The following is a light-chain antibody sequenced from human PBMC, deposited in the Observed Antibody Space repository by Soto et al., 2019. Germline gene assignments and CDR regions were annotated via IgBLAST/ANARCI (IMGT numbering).Light chain of an antibody. Sequence: QSVLTQPPSVSGAPGQRVTISCTGSSSNIWAGYDVHWYQQLPGTAPKLLIYGNSNRPSGVPDRFSGSKSGTSASLAITGLQAEDEADYYCQSYDSSLRGRVFGGGTKLTVL. CDR3: QSYDSSLRGRV. J-gene: IGLJ3*02. CDR2: GNS. V-gene: IGLV1-40*01. CDR1: SSNIWAGYD.